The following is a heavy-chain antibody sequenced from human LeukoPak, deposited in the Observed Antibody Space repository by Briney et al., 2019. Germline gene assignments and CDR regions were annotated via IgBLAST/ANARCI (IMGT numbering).Heavy chain of an antibody. D-gene: IGHD3-22*01. J-gene: IGHJ5*02. Sequence: PGESLKISCKGSGYSFTSYWIGWVRQAPGQGLEWMGWINPNSGGTNYAQKFQGRVTMTRDTSISTAYMELSRLRSDDTAVYYCARDSGIVVGPNRVEGPDPWGQGTLVTVSS. CDR1: GYSFTSYW. CDR3: ARDSGIVVGPNRVEGPDP. CDR2: INPNSGGT. V-gene: IGHV1-2*02.